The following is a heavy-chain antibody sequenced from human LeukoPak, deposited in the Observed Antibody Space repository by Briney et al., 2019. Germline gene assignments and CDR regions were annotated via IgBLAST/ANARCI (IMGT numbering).Heavy chain of an antibody. Sequence: GGSLRLSCAAPGFPFSNYWMHWVRQAPGKGLVWVSRVNSDGSTTNYADSVKGRFTISRDNAENTLYMRMNSLRPEDTAVYYCARGYYSNSRFDSWGQGTLVTVSS. CDR2: VNSDGSTT. D-gene: IGHD6-13*01. CDR1: GFPFSNYW. CDR3: ARGYYSNSRFDS. J-gene: IGHJ4*02. V-gene: IGHV3-74*01.